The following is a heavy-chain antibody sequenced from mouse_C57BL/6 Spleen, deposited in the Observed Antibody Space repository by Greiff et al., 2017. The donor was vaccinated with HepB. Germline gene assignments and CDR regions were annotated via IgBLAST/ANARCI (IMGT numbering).Heavy chain of an antibody. CDR3: ARWLLSAYAMDY. V-gene: IGHV1-82*01. Sequence: QVQLKQSGPELVKPGASVKISCKASGYAFSSSWMNWVKQRPGKGLEWIGRIYPGDGDTNYNGKFKGKATLTADKSSSTAYMQLSSLTSEDSAVYFCARWLLSAYAMDYWGQGTSVTVSS. D-gene: IGHD6-1*01. J-gene: IGHJ4*01. CDR1: GYAFSSSW. CDR2: IYPGDGDT.